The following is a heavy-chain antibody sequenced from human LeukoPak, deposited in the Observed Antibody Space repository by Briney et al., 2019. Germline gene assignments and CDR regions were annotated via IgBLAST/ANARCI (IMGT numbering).Heavy chain of an antibody. Sequence: SETLSLTCTVSGGSISSYYWSWIRQPPGKGLEWIGYIYYSGSTNYNPSLKSRVTISVDTSKNQFSLKLSSVTAADTAVYYCARGGRVVVTARGSYFDYWGQGTLVTVSS. CDR2: IYYSGST. V-gene: IGHV4-59*12. CDR3: ARGGRVVVTARGSYFDY. CDR1: GGSISSYY. D-gene: IGHD2-21*02. J-gene: IGHJ4*02.